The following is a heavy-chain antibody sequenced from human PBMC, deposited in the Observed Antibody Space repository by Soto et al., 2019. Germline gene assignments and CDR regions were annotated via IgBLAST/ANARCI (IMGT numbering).Heavy chain of an antibody. D-gene: IGHD6-19*01. Sequence: TGGSLRLSCAASGFTFSSYGMHWVRQAPGKGLEWVAVISYDGSNKYYADSVKGRFTISRDNSKNTLYLQMNSLRAEDTAVYYCAKDHLAAVAGARNYYYYGMDVWGQGTTVTVS. V-gene: IGHV3-30*18. CDR2: ISYDGSNK. CDR1: GFTFSSYG. CDR3: AKDHLAAVAGARNYYYYGMDV. J-gene: IGHJ6*02.